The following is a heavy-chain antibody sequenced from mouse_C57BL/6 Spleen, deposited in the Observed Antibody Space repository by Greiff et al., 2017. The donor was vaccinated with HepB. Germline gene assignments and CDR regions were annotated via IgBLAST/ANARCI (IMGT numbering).Heavy chain of an antibody. D-gene: IGHD1-1*01. Sequence: DVHLVESGGGLVKPGGSLKLSCAASGFTFSDYGMHWVRQAPEKGLEWVAYISSGSSTIYYADTVKGRFTISRDNAKNTLFLQMTSLRSEDTAMYYCAGDGSRPLRAMDYWGQGTSVTVSS. J-gene: IGHJ4*01. CDR1: GFTFSDYG. CDR3: AGDGSRPLRAMDY. CDR2: ISSGSSTI. V-gene: IGHV5-17*01.